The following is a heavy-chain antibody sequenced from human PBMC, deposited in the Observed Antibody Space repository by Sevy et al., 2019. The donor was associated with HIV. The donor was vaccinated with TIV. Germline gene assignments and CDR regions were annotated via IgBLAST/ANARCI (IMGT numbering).Heavy chain of an antibody. V-gene: IGHV3-74*01. CDR1: GFTFSSYW. Sequence: GGSLRLSCAASGFTFSSYWMHWVRQAPGKGLVWVSRINSDGSSTSYADSVKGRFTISRDNVKNTLYLQMNSLRAEDTAVYYCARGQVRGSGSYYYNWFDPWGQGTLVTVSS. J-gene: IGHJ5*02. CDR3: ARGQVRGSGSYYYNWFDP. D-gene: IGHD3-10*01. CDR2: INSDGSST.